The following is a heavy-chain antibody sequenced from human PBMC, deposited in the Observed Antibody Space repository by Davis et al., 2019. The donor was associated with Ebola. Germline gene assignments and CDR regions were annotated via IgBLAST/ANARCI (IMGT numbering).Heavy chain of an antibody. CDR1: GFTFSSYA. D-gene: IGHD2-2*01. V-gene: IGHV3-23*01. J-gene: IGHJ4*02. CDR3: AKPSSTSIRSSGMGFDY. Sequence: GESLKISCAASGFTFSSYAMSWVRQAPGKGLEWVSAISGSGGSTYYADSVKGRFTISRDNSKNTLYLQMNSLRAEDTAVYYCAKPSSTSIRSSGMGFDYWGQGTLVTVSS. CDR2: ISGSGGST.